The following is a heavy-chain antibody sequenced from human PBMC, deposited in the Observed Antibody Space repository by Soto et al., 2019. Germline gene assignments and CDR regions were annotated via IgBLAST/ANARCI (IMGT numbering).Heavy chain of an antibody. V-gene: IGHV4-39*01. D-gene: IGHD3-16*01. Sequence: ETLSLTCTVLGGSINRNYYYWGWIRQSPGKGLEWIGSIYYDGTTYFNPSLRSRVTISKDTSRKQFSLKLNSVTAADTAVYYCARHGGGFDYWGQGFLVTVSS. CDR1: GGSINRNYYY. CDR2: IYYDGTT. J-gene: IGHJ4*02. CDR3: ARHGGGFDY.